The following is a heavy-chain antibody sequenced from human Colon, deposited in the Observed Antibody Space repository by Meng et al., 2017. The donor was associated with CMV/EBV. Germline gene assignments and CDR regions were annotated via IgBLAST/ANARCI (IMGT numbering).Heavy chain of an antibody. CDR1: YTFSSYG. J-gene: IGHJ4*02. D-gene: IGHD5-12*01. CDR2: ISTYNGNT. V-gene: IGHV1-18*01. Sequence: YTFSSYGISWVRQAPGQGLEWMGGISTYNGNTDYAQKFQGRVTMTTDTLTSTAYMELTSLKSDDTAVFYCARAREVGYSAYDYYDFWGQGTLVTVSS. CDR3: ARAREVGYSAYDYYDF.